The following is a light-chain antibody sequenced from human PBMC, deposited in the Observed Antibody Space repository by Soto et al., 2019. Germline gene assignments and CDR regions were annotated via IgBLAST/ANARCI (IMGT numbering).Light chain of an antibody. CDR1: SSNIGSNT. CDR3: AAWDDSLNGWV. V-gene: IGLV1-44*01. Sequence: QSVLTQPPSASGTPGQRVIISCSGSSSNIGSNTVNWYQQLPGTAPKLLIYSNDQRPSGVPDRFSASKSGTAASLAISGLQSEDEADYYCAAWDDSLNGWVFGGGTKLTVL. CDR2: SND. J-gene: IGLJ3*02.